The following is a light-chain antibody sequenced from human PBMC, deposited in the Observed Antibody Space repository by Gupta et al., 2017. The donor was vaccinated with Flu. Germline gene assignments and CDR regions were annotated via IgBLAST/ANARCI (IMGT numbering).Light chain of an antibody. CDR1: SLRSYY. CDR3: NSRDSSGNHYV. V-gene: IGLV3-19*01. J-gene: IGLJ1*01. Sequence: SELTQDPAVSVALGQTVRITCQGDSLRSYYASWYQQKPGQAPVLVIYGKNNRPSGIPDRFSGSSSGNTASLTITGAQAEDEADYYCNSRDSSGNHYVFGTGTKVTIL. CDR2: GKN.